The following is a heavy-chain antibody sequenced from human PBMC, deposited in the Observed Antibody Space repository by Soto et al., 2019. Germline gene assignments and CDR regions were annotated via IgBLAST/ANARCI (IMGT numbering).Heavy chain of an antibody. Sequence: SETLSLTCTFSGCSISSSYCSWIRQTPGKGLEWIGHIYYSGNSDYNPSLKSRVTMSLDESKSQFSLKLNSVTAADSAVYFCARLEGLATISYYFDFWGPGALVTSPQ. CDR1: GCSISSSY. V-gene: IGHV4-59*08. CDR3: ARLEGLATISYYFDF. CDR2: IYYSGNS. D-gene: IGHD3-9*01. J-gene: IGHJ4*02.